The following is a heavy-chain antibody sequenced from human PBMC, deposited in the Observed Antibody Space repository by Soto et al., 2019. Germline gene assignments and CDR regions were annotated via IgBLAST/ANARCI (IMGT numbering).Heavy chain of an antibody. V-gene: IGHV3-53*01. CDR2: IYSGGYT. CDR3: ATQRGGGGY. J-gene: IGHJ4*02. D-gene: IGHD6-25*01. CDR1: GFTVSNNY. Sequence: EVQLVESGGGLIQPGGSLRLSCAVSGFTVSNNYMSWVRQAPGKGLEGVSVIYSGGYTAYGDSVKGRFTISRDNSKNTLFLKRNRRGADDPAVYYGATQRGGGGYWGQGTLVTVSS.